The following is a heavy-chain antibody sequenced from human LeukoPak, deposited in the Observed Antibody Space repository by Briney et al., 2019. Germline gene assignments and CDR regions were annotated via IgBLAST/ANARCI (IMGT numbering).Heavy chain of an antibody. CDR3: ARDYDPDYYDSSGYSDY. V-gene: IGHV3-74*03. CDR2: INSGGSST. CDR1: GFTFSRYW. D-gene: IGHD3-22*01. J-gene: IGHJ4*01. Sequence: GGSLRLSCAASGFTFSRYWMHWVRQAPGKGPLWVSRINSGGSSTKYADTVEGRFVISRDNARNILYLQMNSLRAEDTAVYYCARDYDPDYYDSSGYSDYWGQGTRVTVSS.